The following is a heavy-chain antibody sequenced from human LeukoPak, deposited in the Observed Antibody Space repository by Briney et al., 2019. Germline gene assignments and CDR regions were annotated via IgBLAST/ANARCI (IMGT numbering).Heavy chain of an antibody. J-gene: IGHJ3*02. CDR3: AKGIGSGRDALDI. V-gene: IGHV3-23*01. D-gene: IGHD1-26*01. Sequence: PGGSLRLSWVASGFTFNRHAMNWARQAPGKGLEWVSSFHINDGTTNYADSVKGRFTISRDNSKNTLYLQMNNLREEDTAVYYCAKGIGSGRDALDIWGQGTVVTVSS. CDR2: FHINDGTT. CDR1: GFTFNRHA.